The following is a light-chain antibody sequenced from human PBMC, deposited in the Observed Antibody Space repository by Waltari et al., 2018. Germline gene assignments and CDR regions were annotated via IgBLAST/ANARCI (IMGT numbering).Light chain of an antibody. V-gene: IGLV2-11*01. CDR2: DVT. CDR1: GCDAGDFNP. Sequence: QSALTHPRSVSGSPGQSATISCAGTGCDAGDFNPVSWYQQHPGKAPKRVIFDVTKRPSGVPDRFSGSKSGTSASLTVSGLQAEDEADYYCCSYAGIWVFGGGTKLTVL. J-gene: IGLJ3*02. CDR3: CSYAGIWV.